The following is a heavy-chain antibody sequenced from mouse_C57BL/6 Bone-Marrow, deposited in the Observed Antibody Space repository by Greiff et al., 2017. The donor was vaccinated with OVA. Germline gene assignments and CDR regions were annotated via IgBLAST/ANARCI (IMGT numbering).Heavy chain of an antibody. V-gene: IGHV6-3*01. CDR2: IRLKSDNYAT. J-gene: IGHJ3*01. Sequence: EVNLVESGGGLVQPGGSMKLSCVASGFTFSNYWMNWVRQSPEKGLEWVAQIRLKSDNYATHYAESVKGRFTISRDDSKSSVYLQMNNLRAEDTGIYYCTEYYGSSPPYWGQGTPVTVSA. CDR3: TEYYGSSPPY. CDR1: GFTFSNYW. D-gene: IGHD1-1*01.